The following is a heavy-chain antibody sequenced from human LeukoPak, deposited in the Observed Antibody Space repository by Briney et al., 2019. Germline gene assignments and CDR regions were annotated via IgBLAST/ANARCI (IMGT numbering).Heavy chain of an antibody. V-gene: IGHV3-66*01. J-gene: IGHJ5*02. CDR1: GFTFSSNY. D-gene: IGHD4-17*01. Sequence: GGSLRLSCAASGFTFSSNYMSWVRQAPGKGLEWVSVIYSGGGTYYADSVKGRFTISRDNSKNTLYLQMNSLRAEDTAVYYCAREVLGTTVTTDWFDPWGQGTLVTVSS. CDR2: IYSGGGT. CDR3: AREVLGTTVTTDWFDP.